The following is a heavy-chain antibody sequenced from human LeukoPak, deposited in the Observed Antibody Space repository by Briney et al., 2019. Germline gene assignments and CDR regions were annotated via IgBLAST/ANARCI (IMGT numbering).Heavy chain of an antibody. CDR1: GFTFSSYA. CDR2: ISYDGSNK. J-gene: IGHJ4*02. Sequence: GGSLRLSCAASGFTFSSYAMHWVRQAPGKGLEWVAVISYDGSNKYYADSVKGRFTISRDNSKNTLYLQMNSLRAEDTAVYYCARDRAGSSWTFDYWGQGTLVTASS. V-gene: IGHV3-30-3*01. CDR3: ARDRAGSSWTFDY. D-gene: IGHD6-13*01.